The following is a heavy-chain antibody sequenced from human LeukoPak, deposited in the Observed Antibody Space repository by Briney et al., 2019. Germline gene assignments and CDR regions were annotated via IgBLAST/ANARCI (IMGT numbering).Heavy chain of an antibody. Sequence: SETLSLTCTVSGDSINNYYWSWIRQPPGKGLEWIGYIYYSGTTNYNPSLKSRVAISVDTSKNQFSLKLSSVTAADTAVYYCARARRLHSLEYFQHWGQGTLVTVSS. V-gene: IGHV4-59*01. J-gene: IGHJ1*01. D-gene: IGHD4-17*01. CDR2: IYYSGTT. CDR1: GDSINNYY. CDR3: ARARRLHSLEYFQH.